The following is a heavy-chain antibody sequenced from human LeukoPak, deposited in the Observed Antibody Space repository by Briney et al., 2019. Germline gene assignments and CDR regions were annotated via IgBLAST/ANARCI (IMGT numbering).Heavy chain of an antibody. CDR3: ARVIDRGVYYYYGMDV. J-gene: IGHJ6*02. CDR2: IYTSGST. V-gene: IGHV4-4*07. CDR1: GGSISSYY. Sequence: SETLSLTCTVSGGSISSYYWSWIRQPAGKGLEWIGRIYTSGSTNYNPSLKSRVTMSVDTSKNQFSLKLSSVTAADTAVYYCARVIDRGVYYYYGMDVWGQGTTVTVSS. D-gene: IGHD1-14*01.